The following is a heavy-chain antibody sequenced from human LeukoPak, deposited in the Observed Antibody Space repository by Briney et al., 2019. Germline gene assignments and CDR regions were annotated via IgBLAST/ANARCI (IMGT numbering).Heavy chain of an antibody. V-gene: IGHV5-51*01. CDR2: IYPKDSTT. D-gene: IGHD3-10*01. CDR1: GFNFTNFW. J-gene: IGHJ4*02. CDR3: ARHLAMIRGIPYYFDY. Sequence: GESLKISCQASGFNFTNFWIAWVRQMPGKGLEWMGVIYPKDSTTKYNPSVQGQVTMSVDQSSRTAYLQWDSLKASDTAMYYCARHLAMIRGIPYYFDYWGQGTLVTVSS.